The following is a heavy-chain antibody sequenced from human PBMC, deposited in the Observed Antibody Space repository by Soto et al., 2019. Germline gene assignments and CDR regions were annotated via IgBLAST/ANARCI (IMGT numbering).Heavy chain of an antibody. D-gene: IGHD6-19*01. J-gene: IGHJ5*02. Sequence: GGSLRLSCAASGFTFSSYAMSWVRQAPGKGLEWVSAISGSGGSTYYADSVKGRFTISRDNSKNTLYLQMNSLRAEDTAVYYCAKVSPDSSGWYRWFDPWGQGTLVTVS. CDR3: AKVSPDSSGWYRWFDP. CDR2: ISGSGGST. CDR1: GFTFSSYA. V-gene: IGHV3-23*01.